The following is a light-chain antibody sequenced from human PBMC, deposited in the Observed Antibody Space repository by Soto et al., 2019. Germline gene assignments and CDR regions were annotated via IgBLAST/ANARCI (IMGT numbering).Light chain of an antibody. CDR1: QSVSSSY. CDR2: ASS. J-gene: IGKJ1*01. Sequence: EIVLTQSPGTLSLSPGERATLSCRASQSVSSSYLAWYQQKPGQAPRLFIYASSIRATGIPDRFSGSGSGTDFTLTISRLETEDFAVYYCQQYGLSPRTFGRGTKVEIK. CDR3: QQYGLSPRT. V-gene: IGKV3-20*01.